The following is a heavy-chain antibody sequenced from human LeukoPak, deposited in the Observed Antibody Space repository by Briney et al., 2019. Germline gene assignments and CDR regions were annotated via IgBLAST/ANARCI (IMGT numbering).Heavy chain of an antibody. V-gene: IGHV3-30*18. J-gene: IGHJ4*02. CDR1: GFTFSSYG. Sequence: PGRSLRLSCAASGFTFSSYGMHWVRQAPGKGLEWVAVISYDGSNKYYADSVKGRFTISRDNSKNTLYLQMNSLRAEDAAVCYCAKEWNYYDSSGYYYEEYYFDYWGQGTLVTVSS. CDR3: AKEWNYYDSSGYYYEEYYFDY. D-gene: IGHD3-22*01. CDR2: ISYDGSNK.